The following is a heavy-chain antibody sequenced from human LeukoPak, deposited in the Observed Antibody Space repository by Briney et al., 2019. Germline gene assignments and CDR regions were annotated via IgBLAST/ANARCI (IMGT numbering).Heavy chain of an antibody. V-gene: IGHV3-30*18. CDR1: GFPLTDYV. CDR3: AKGDS. J-gene: IGHJ4*02. CDR2: TSADESIK. Sequence: PGGSLRLSCTVSGFPLTDYVIHWVRQAPGKGLEWVAVTSADESIKIYNDSVKGRFTISRDNSKNTLYLQMNSLRLEDTAVYYCAKGDSWGQGTLVTVSS.